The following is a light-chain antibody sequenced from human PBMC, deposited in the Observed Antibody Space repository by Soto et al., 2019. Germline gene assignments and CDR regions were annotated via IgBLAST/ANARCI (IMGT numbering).Light chain of an antibody. CDR1: QSVTSSY. CDR3: QQYGSSPGT. J-gene: IGKJ1*01. Sequence: EIVLTQSPGTLSLSPGERATLSCRASQSVTSSYLAWYHQKPGQAPRLLIYDASNRATGIPDRFSCSGSVTDLTLTISRLGPEDFSVYYCQQYGSSPGTFGQGTKMEIK. V-gene: IGKV3-20*01. CDR2: DAS.